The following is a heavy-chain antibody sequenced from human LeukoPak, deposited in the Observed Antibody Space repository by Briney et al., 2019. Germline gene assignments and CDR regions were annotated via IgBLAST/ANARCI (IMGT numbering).Heavy chain of an antibody. Sequence: GGSLRLSCAASGFTFSSYAMSWVRQAPGKGLEWVSAISGSGGSTYYADSVKGRFTISRDNAKNSLYLQMNSLGAEDTAVYYCAKDVGIVARPMGSYYFDYWGQGTLVTVSS. V-gene: IGHV3-23*01. D-gene: IGHD6-6*01. CDR2: ISGSGGST. CDR1: GFTFSSYA. J-gene: IGHJ4*02. CDR3: AKDVGIVARPMGSYYFDY.